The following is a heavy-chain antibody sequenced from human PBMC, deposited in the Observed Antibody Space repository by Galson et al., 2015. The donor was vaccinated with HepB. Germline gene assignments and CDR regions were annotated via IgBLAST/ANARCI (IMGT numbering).Heavy chain of an antibody. Sequence: SLRLSCAASGFTFSSYSMNWVRQAPGKGLEWVSSISSSSSYIYYADSVKGRFTISRDNAKNSLYLQMNSLRAEDTAVYYCAREGGSEYYFDCWGQGTLVTVSS. J-gene: IGHJ4*02. CDR2: ISSSSSYI. CDR1: GFTFSSYS. CDR3: AREGGSEYYFDC. D-gene: IGHD1-26*01. V-gene: IGHV3-21*01.